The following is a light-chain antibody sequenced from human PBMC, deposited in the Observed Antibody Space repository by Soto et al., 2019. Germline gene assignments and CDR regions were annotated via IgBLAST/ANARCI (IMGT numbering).Light chain of an antibody. CDR3: SSYTSDNRSYV. J-gene: IGLJ1*01. CDR1: SSDVGAYTS. V-gene: IGLV2-14*01. Sequence: QAVVTQPASVSGSPGQSITISCTGTSSDVGAYTSVSWYQQHPGKAPKLMIYEVSNRPSGVSNRFSGSKSANTASLTISGLQAEDEAQYYCSSYTSDNRSYVFGTGTQLTVL. CDR2: EVS.